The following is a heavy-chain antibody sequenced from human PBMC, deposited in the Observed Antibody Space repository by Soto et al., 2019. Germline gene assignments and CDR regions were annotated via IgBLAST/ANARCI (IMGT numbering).Heavy chain of an antibody. V-gene: IGHV1-69*13. CDR3: ARDGVEVATTSFDY. Sequence: SVKVSCKASGGTFSSYAISWVRQAPGQGLEWMGGIIPIFGTANYAQKFQGRVTITADESTSTAYMELSSLRSEDTAVYYCARDGVEVATTSFDYWGQGTLVTVSS. CDR1: GGTFSSYA. J-gene: IGHJ4*02. CDR2: IIPIFGTA. D-gene: IGHD5-12*01.